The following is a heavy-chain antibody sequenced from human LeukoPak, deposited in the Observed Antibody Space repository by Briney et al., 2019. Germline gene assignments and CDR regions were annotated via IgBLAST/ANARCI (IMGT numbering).Heavy chain of an antibody. CDR1: GFTFSYFE. CDR2: ISGSGSPK. D-gene: IGHD1-26*01. CDR3: ARVRVGSGSSHAADAFDI. V-gene: IGHV3-48*03. Sequence: PGGSLRLSCAASGFTFSYFEMNWVRQAPGKGLELISYISGSGSPKYYADSVKGRFTISRDNAKNSLCLQMNSLRVEDTAVYYCARVRVGSGSSHAADAFDIWGQGTMVTVSS. J-gene: IGHJ3*02.